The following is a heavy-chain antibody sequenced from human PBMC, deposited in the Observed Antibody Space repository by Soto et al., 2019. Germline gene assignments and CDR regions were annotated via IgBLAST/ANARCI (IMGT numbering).Heavy chain of an antibody. CDR1: GGTFSSYA. J-gene: IGHJ6*02. CDR2: IIPIFGTA. D-gene: IGHD1-20*01. Sequence: QVQLVQSGAEVKKPGSSVKVSCKASGGTFSSYAISWVRQAPGQGLEWMGGIIPIFGTADYAQKFQGRVTIPADESTSTDYMELSSLGSEDTAVYYCARGITGTVSYYYGMDVWGQGTTVTVSS. V-gene: IGHV1-69*12. CDR3: ARGITGTVSYYYGMDV.